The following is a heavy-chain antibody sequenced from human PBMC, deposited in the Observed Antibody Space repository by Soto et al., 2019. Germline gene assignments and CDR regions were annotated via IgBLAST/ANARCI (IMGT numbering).Heavy chain of an antibody. J-gene: IGHJ4*01. Sequence: SETLSLTCTVSGGSISSSNYYWGWLRQPPGRGLEWIASIYYTGSTYYNPSLKSRVTMSVDTSKRQFSLKLSSVTAADTAVYYCAKFNDYFGSSGYPDYWGQGTLVTVSS. CDR2: IYYTGST. CDR3: AKFNDYFGSSGYPDY. D-gene: IGHD3-22*01. CDR1: GGSISSSNYY. V-gene: IGHV4-39*01.